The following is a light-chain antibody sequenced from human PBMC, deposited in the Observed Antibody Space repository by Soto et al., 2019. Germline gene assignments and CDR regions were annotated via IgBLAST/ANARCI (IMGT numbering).Light chain of an antibody. CDR3: AAWDDSLSGYV. J-gene: IGLJ1*01. Sequence: VLTQPPSASGTPGQRVTLSCSGSSSNIGSNYVYWYQQLPGTAPKLLIYRNNQRPSGVPDRFSGSKSGTSASLAISGLRSEDEADYYCAAWDDSLSGYVFGTGTKLTVL. CDR1: SSNIGSNY. V-gene: IGLV1-47*01. CDR2: RNN.